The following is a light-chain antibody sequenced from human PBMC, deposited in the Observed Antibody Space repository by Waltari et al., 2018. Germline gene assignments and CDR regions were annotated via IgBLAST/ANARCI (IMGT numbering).Light chain of an antibody. CDR3: ETWDDDIGV. V-gene: IGLV4-60*03. CDR1: SGYSSSI. CDR2: FDGSGNY. J-gene: IGLJ3*02. Sequence: QPVLTQPSSASASLGSSVKLTCTLSSGYSSSIIAWHQQQPGKAPRYLMKFDGSGNYNKGVGVPVPCAAARSGAGPYLTISNLQSGDEADYYCETWDDDIGVFGGGTKLTVL.